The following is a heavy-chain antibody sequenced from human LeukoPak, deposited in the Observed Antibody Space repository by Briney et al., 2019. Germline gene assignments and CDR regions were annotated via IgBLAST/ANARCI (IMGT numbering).Heavy chain of an antibody. D-gene: IGHD6-19*01. CDR3: ARSSVAGDYFDY. CDR2: ISYDGSNK. V-gene: IGHV3-30-3*01. J-gene: IGHJ4*02. Sequence: PGESLRLSCAASGFTFSSYAMHWVRQAPGKGLEWVAVISYDGSNKYYADSVKGRFTISRDNSKNTLYLQMNSLRAEDTAVYYCARSSVAGDYFDYWGQGTLVTVSS. CDR1: GFTFSSYA.